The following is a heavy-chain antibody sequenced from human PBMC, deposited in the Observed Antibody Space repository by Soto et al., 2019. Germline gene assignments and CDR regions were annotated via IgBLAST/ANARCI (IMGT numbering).Heavy chain of an antibody. CDR2: INTGNGNT. V-gene: IGHV1-3*04. J-gene: IGHJ2*01. Sequence: QVQLVQSGAEVEKPAASVKVSCKASGYTFINYVIHWVRQAPGQRLEWMGWINTGNGNTKYSQRFQGRVAITRDTSASTAYMELSSLRSEDTAVYFCAREKSSYWYFDLWGRGTLITVSS. CDR3: AREKSSYWYFDL. CDR1: GYTFINYV.